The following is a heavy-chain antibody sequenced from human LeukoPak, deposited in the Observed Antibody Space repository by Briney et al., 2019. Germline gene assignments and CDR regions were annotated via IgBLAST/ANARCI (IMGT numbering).Heavy chain of an antibody. V-gene: IGHV4-31*03. D-gene: IGHD6-13*01. CDR3: TRGYSSTWYEDN. J-gene: IGHJ4*02. CDR1: GGSFSTGGYY. Sequence: SQTPSLTFSVSGGSFSTGGYYWSWIRPHPGKGLEWIGYIYCSGNTYYNPSLKSRVTISIDTSKNHFSLKLSSVTAADTAVYYCTRGYSSTWYEDNWGQGTLVTVSS. CDR2: IYCSGNT.